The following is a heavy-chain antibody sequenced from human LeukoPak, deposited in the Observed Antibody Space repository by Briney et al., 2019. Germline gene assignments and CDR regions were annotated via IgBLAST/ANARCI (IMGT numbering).Heavy chain of an antibody. Sequence: GGSLKLSCAASGFTFSGSTMHWVRRASGKGLEWVGRIRSKANSYATAYAASVKGRFTISRDDSKKMAYLQMNNLKTEDTAMYYCTRANGWDAFDIWGQGTMVTVSS. CDR3: TRANGWDAFDI. D-gene: IGHD6-19*01. CDR1: GFTFSGST. V-gene: IGHV3-73*01. J-gene: IGHJ3*02. CDR2: IRSKANSYAT.